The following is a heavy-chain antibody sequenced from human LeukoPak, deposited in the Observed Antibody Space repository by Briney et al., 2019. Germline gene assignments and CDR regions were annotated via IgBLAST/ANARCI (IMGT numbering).Heavy chain of an antibody. D-gene: IGHD6-19*01. CDR3: ASHSVAGSVY. CDR2: IYHSGST. V-gene: IGHV4-4*02. Sequence: SETLSLTCVVSGVSISSSNWWSWVRQTPGKGLEWIGEIYHSGSTNYSPSLGSRVTISIDKSNNLFSLKLNSVTAADTAVYYCASHSVAGSVYWGQGTLVTVSS. CDR1: GVSISSSNW. J-gene: IGHJ4*02.